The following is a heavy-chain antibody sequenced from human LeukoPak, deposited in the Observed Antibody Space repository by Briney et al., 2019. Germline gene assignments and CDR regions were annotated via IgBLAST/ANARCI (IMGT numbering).Heavy chain of an antibody. D-gene: IGHD6-19*01. CDR2: IYTSGST. CDR1: GGSISSGSYY. V-gene: IGHV4-61*02. CDR3: ARRERAVAGKKRFGKNNWFDP. Sequence: SETLSLTCTVSGGSISSGSYYWSWIRQPAGKGLEWIGRIYTSGSTNYNPSLKSRVTISVDTSKNQFSLKLSSMTAADTAVYYCARRERAVAGKKRFGKNNWFDPWGQGTLVTVSS. J-gene: IGHJ5*02.